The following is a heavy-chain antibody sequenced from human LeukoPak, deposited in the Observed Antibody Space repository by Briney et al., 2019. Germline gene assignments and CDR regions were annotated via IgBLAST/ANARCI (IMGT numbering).Heavy chain of an antibody. CDR2: INGTGGST. V-gene: IGHV3-23*01. CDR1: GFTFSSYA. CDR3: AKGHSSGVHIIDY. Sequence: GGSLRLSCAASGFTFSSYAMSWVRQAPGKGLEWVSAINGTGGSTYYADSVKGRFTISRDNTKNTLYLKMNSLRAEDTAVYYCAKGHSSGVHIIDYWGQGTLVTV. J-gene: IGHJ4*02. D-gene: IGHD6-19*01.